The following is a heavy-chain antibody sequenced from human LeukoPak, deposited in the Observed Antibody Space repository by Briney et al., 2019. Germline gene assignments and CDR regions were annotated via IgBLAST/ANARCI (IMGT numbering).Heavy chain of an antibody. CDR1: GGSIRNYY. CDR2: IFYSGST. D-gene: IGHD6-13*01. V-gene: IGHV4-59*12. J-gene: IGHJ4*02. Sequence: SETLSLTCSVSGGSIRNYYWSWIRQPLGKGLEWIGYIFYSGSTNYNPSLKSRVTISVDTSRNQFSLNLTSVTAADTAMYYCARAEAAAGKGLDYWGQGTLVTVSS. CDR3: ARAEAAAGKGLDY.